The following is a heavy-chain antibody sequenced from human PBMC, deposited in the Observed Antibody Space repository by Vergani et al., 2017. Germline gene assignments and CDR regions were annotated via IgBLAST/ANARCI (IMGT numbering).Heavy chain of an antibody. V-gene: IGHV1-69*12. CDR2: IIPIFGTA. J-gene: IGHJ4*02. Sequence: QVQLVQSGAEVKKPGSSVKVSCKASGGTFSSYAISWVRQAPGQGLEWMGGIIPIFGTANYAQKFQGRVTITADESTSTAYMELSSLRSEDTAVYYCARDRGYYDSRSSNPYYFDDWGQGTLVTVSS. CDR1: GGTFSSYA. D-gene: IGHD3-22*01. CDR3: ARDRGYYDSRSSNPYYFDD.